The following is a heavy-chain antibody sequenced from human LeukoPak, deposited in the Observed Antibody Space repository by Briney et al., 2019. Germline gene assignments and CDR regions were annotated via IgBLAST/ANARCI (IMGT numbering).Heavy chain of an antibody. J-gene: IGHJ5*02. D-gene: IGHD3-10*01. Sequence: MGIIYPGDSDTRYSPSFQGQVTISADKSISTAYLQWSSLKASDTAMYYCARLVVRGSGSPWGQGTLVTVSS. CDR2: IYPGDSDT. V-gene: IGHV5-51*01. CDR3: ARLVVRGSGSP.